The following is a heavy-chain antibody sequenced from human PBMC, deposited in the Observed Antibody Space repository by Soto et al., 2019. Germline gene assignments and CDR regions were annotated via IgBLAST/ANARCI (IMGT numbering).Heavy chain of an antibody. J-gene: IGHJ6*02. CDR2: INHSGST. CDR1: GGSFSGYY. V-gene: IGHV4-34*01. CDR3: ARCPTDYYYGMDV. Sequence: SETLSLTCAVYGGSFSGYYWSWIRQPPGKGLEWIGEINHSGSTNYNPSLKSRVTISVDTSKNQFSLKLSSVTAADTAVYYCARCPTDYYYGMDVWGQGTTVTVS.